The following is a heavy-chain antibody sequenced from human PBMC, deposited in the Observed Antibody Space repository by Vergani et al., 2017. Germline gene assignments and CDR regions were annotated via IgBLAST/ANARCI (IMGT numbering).Heavy chain of an antibody. D-gene: IGHD3-10*01. J-gene: IGHJ4*02. CDR3: ATSRVLLDY. V-gene: IGHV3-23*01. Sequence: EVQLLESGGGLVQPGGSLRLSCTASGFTFSSYAMSWVRQAPGEGLEWVSAISGSGGSTYYAYSVKGRFTLSRDNSKNTLYLQMNSLSAEDTAVYYCATSRVLLDYWGQGTLVTVSS. CDR1: GFTFSSYA. CDR2: ISGSGGST.